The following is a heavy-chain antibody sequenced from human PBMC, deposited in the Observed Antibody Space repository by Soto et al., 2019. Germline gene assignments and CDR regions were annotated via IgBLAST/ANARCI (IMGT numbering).Heavy chain of an antibody. Sequence: SETLSLTCTVSSGSISTYYWSWIRQPPGKGLEWIGYIYYTGSTNYNPSLKTRVAISMDTSKNQFSLNLSSVTAADTAVYYCAGAPNRAYLAFWGLGTLVTVSS. J-gene: IGHJ4*02. V-gene: IGHV4-59*01. CDR2: IYYTGST. CDR3: AGAPNRAYLAF. D-gene: IGHD7-27*01. CDR1: SGSISTYY.